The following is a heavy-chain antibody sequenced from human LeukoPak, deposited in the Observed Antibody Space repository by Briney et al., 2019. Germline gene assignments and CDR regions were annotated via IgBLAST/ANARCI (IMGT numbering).Heavy chain of an antibody. D-gene: IGHD2-2*01. V-gene: IGHV3-11*01. Sequence: GGSLRLSCAASGFTFSDYYMSWIRQAPGKGLEWVSYISSSGSTIYYADSVKGRFTISRDNAKNSLYLQMNSLRAEDTAVYYCARDWGYCSSTSCPIDYWGQGTLSPSPQ. CDR2: ISSSGSTI. CDR1: GFTFSDYY. J-gene: IGHJ4*02. CDR3: ARDWGYCSSTSCPIDY.